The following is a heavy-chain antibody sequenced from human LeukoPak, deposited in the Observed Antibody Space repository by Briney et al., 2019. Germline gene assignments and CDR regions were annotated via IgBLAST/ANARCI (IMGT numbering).Heavy chain of an antibody. Sequence: GGSLRLSCAASEFTLGSYAMSWVRQAPGKGLEWVSGISASGANTHYAESVRGRFIISRDNSKKTLYLQMNSLRAGDTALYFCAKYHNPDSTGPFHWGQGTLVTVSS. CDR2: ISASGANT. CDR1: EFTLGSYA. V-gene: IGHV3-23*01. CDR3: AKYHNPDSTGPFH. D-gene: IGHD3-22*01. J-gene: IGHJ4*02.